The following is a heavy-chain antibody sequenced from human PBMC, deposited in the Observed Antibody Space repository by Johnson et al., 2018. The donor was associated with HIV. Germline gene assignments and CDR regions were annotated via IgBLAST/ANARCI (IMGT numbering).Heavy chain of an antibody. Sequence: QMQLVESGGGLVQPGRSLRLSCAASGFTFRSYAMHWVRQAPGKGLEWVAVISYDGSNKYYEDSVKGRFTISRDNSKNTLYLQMNSLRAEDTAVYYCAKGKVVVAAHDAFDIWGQGTMVTVSS. CDR2: ISYDGSNK. V-gene: IGHV3-30-3*01. J-gene: IGHJ3*02. D-gene: IGHD2-15*01. CDR1: GFTFRSYA. CDR3: AKGKVVVAAHDAFDI.